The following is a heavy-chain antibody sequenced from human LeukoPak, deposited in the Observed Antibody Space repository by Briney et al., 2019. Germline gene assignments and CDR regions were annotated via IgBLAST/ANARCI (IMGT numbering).Heavy chain of an antibody. J-gene: IGHJ4*02. Sequence: GGSLRLSCAASGFTFSSYWMSWVRQAPGKGLEWVANIKQDGSEKYYVDSVKGRFTISRDNAKNSLYLQMNSLRAEDTAVYYCARFSYCSSTSCYDPDYWGQGTLVTVSS. V-gene: IGHV3-7*03. CDR2: IKQDGSEK. D-gene: IGHD2-2*01. CDR1: GFTFSSYW. CDR3: ARFSYCSSTSCYDPDY.